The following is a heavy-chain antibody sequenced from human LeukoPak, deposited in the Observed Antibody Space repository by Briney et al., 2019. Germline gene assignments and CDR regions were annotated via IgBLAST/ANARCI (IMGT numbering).Heavy chain of an antibody. CDR1: GFTFSSYA. J-gene: IGHJ4*02. CDR3: ARAGNLYGSGSYYSDY. CDR2: IPYDGSNK. D-gene: IGHD3-10*01. V-gene: IGHV3-30-3*01. Sequence: GRSLGLSCAASGFTFSSYAMHWVRQAPGKGLEWVSVIPYDGSNKYYADSVKGRFTISRDNSKNTLYLQMNSLRAEDTAVYYCARAGNLYGSGSYYSDYWGQGTLVTVSS.